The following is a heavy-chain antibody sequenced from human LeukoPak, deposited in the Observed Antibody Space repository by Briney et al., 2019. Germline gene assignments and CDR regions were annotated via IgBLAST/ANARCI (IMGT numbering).Heavy chain of an antibody. J-gene: IGHJ3*02. Sequence: GGSLRLSCAASGFTFSSYAMSWVRQAPGKGLEWVSVISGRGGSTYCGDSVEGRFTISRDTSKNTLYLQMNSLRAEDTAVYYCQRETDAFDIWGQGTMVTVSS. CDR2: ISGRGGST. CDR1: GFTFSSYA. CDR3: QRETDAFDI. D-gene: IGHD1-26*01. V-gene: IGHV3-23*01.